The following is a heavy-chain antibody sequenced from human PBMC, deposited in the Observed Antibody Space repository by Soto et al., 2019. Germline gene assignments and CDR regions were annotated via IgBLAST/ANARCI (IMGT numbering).Heavy chain of an antibody. D-gene: IGHD6-19*01. CDR2: ISYDGNHE. CDR1: GFIFTTYA. CDR3: ARSSVAGTWGYYFDY. J-gene: IGHJ4*02. Sequence: QVHLVDSGGGVVQPGRSLRLSCAASGFIFTTYAMHWVRQAPGKGLEWVAVISYDGNHEYYADSVRGRFTISRDNSKNTLYLQMVSLRADDTALYDCARSSVAGTWGYYFDYWGQGALVTVS. V-gene: IGHV3-30-3*01.